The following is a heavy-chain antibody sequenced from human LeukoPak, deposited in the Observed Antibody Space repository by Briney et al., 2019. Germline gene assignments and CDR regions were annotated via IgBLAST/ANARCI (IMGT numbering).Heavy chain of an antibody. Sequence: SQTLSLTCTVSGGSISSGDYYWSWIRQPPGKGLEWIGYIYYSGSTYYNPSLKSRVTISVDTSKNQFSLKLSSVTAADTAVYYCACHGDRPDWYFDLWGRGTLVTVSS. D-gene: IGHD7-27*01. CDR3: ACHGDRPDWYFDL. CDR2: IYYSGST. CDR1: GGSISSGDYY. J-gene: IGHJ2*01. V-gene: IGHV4-30-4*08.